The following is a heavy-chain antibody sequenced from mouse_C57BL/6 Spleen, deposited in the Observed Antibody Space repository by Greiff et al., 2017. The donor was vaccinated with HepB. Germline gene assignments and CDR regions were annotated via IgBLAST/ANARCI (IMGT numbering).Heavy chain of an antibody. D-gene: IGHD2-3*01. Sequence: VQLQQPGAELVRPGSSVKLSCKASGYTFTSYWMHWVKQRPIQGLEWIGNIDPSDSETHYNQKFKDKATLTVDKSSSTAYMQLSSLTSEDSAVYYCARSRGLYDGYFFDYWGQGTTLTVSS. CDR1: GYTFTSYW. CDR2: IDPSDSET. J-gene: IGHJ2*01. V-gene: IGHV1-52*01. CDR3: ARSRGLYDGYFFDY.